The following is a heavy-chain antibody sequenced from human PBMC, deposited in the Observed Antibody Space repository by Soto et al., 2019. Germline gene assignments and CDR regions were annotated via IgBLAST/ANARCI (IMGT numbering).Heavy chain of an antibody. J-gene: IGHJ4*02. V-gene: IGHV4-31*03. CDR1: GGSISSGGYY. CDR3: ASWEYYDFWSGTGGIDY. Sequence: SETLSLTCTVSGGSISSGGYYWSWIRQHPGKGLEWIGYIYYSGSTYYNPSLKSRVTISVDTSKNQFSLKLSSVTAADTAVYYCASWEYYDFWSGTGGIDYWGQGTLVTVSS. D-gene: IGHD3-3*01. CDR2: IYYSGST.